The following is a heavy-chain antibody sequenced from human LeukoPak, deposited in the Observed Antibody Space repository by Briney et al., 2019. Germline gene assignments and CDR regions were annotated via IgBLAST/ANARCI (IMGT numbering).Heavy chain of an antibody. Sequence: ASVKVSCKASGYTFTSYYMHWVRQAPGQGLGWMGLINPSGGTTRYAQKLQGRVTMTTDTSTSTAYMELRSLRSDDTAVYYCARDHRVNYDSSGYLNWFDPWGQGTLVTVSS. J-gene: IGHJ5*02. D-gene: IGHD3-22*01. CDR3: ARDHRVNYDSSGYLNWFDP. CDR2: INPSGGTT. CDR1: GYTFTSYY. V-gene: IGHV1-46*01.